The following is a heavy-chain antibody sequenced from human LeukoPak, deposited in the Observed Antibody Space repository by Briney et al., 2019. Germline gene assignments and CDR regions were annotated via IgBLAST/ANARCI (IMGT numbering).Heavy chain of an antibody. CDR1: GSRFTSHW. CDR2: IYPGDSDT. J-gene: IGHJ4*02. D-gene: IGHD3-22*01. V-gene: IGHV5-51*01. CDR3: ARGDTTGYLQLLY. Sequence: GESLKISCKGSGSRFTSHWIGWVRQMPGKGLEWMGIIYPGDSDTRYSPSFRGQVTISADKSISTAYLHWSSLKAPDTAMYYCARGDTTGYLQLLYWGQGTLVTVSS.